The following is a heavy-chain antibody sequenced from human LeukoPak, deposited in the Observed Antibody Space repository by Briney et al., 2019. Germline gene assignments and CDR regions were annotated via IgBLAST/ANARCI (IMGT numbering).Heavy chain of an antibody. D-gene: IGHD3-22*01. J-gene: IGHJ4*02. Sequence: GGSLRLSCAASGFTFSSYAMSWVRQAPGKGLEWVSAISGSGGSTYYADSVKGRFTISRDNSKNTLYLQMNSLRAEGTAVYYCAKSDYYYDSSGYYGLYYFDYWGQGTLVTVSS. V-gene: IGHV3-23*01. CDR1: GFTFSSYA. CDR3: AKSDYYYDSSGYYGLYYFDY. CDR2: ISGSGGST.